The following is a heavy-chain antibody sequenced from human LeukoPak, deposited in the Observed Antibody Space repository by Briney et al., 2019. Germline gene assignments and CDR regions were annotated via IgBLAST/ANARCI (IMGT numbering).Heavy chain of an antibody. Sequence: SETLSLTCTVSGGSISIYYWSWIRQPPGKGLGWIGYIYYSGTTNYNPSLKSRVTISVDTSKNQFSLKLSSVTAADTAVYYCARGVYIAAAQYGYWGQGTLVXXSS. V-gene: IGHV4-59*01. CDR3: ARGVYIAAAQYGY. CDR2: IYYSGTT. CDR1: GGSISIYY. D-gene: IGHD6-13*01. J-gene: IGHJ4*02.